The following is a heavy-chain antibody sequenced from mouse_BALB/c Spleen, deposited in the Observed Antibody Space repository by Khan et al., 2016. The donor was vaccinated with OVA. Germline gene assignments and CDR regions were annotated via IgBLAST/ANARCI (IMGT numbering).Heavy chain of an antibody. D-gene: IGHD2-3*01. CDR1: GFNIKDYY. CDR3: ARAGYSPWFAY. CDR2: IDPENGNT. Sequence: VQLKQSGAELVRPGALVKLSCKASGFNIKDYYIHWVKQRPEQGLEWIGWIDPENGNTIYDPKFQGKANITADTSSNTAYLHCSSLTSEDTAVYYCARAGYSPWFAYWGQGTLVTVSA. V-gene: IGHV14-1*02. J-gene: IGHJ3*01.